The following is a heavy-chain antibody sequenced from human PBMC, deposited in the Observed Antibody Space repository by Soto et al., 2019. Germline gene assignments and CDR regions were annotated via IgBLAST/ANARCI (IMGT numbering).Heavy chain of an antibody. CDR3: ARVPGP. J-gene: IGHJ5*02. D-gene: IGHD2-2*01. V-gene: IGHV1-24*01. Sequence: ASVKVSCKVSGDSLTETSIHWVRQAPGIGLEWMGGSNPEDGETIYAQNVQGRVIMTEDTSTDTAYMELSSLRYEDTAVYYCARVPGPWGQGTLVTVSS. CDR1: GDSLTETS. CDR2: SNPEDGET.